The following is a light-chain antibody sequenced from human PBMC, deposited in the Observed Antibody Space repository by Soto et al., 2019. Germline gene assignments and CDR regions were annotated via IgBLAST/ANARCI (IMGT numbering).Light chain of an antibody. Sequence: DIQMTQSPSTLSAFVGDRVTITCRASQSISSRLAWYQQKPGKAPKLLIYKASSLESGVPSRFSDSGSGTEFTLTISSLQPDEFATYYCQQYHSYPLTFGGGTKVEIK. V-gene: IGKV1-5*03. CDR1: QSISSR. CDR2: KAS. CDR3: QQYHSYPLT. J-gene: IGKJ4*01.